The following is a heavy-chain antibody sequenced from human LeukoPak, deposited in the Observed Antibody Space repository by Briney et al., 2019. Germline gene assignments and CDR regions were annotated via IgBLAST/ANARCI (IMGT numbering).Heavy chain of an antibody. V-gene: IGHV3-30*02. Sequence: GGSLRLSCAASRFTFSSYGMYWVRQAPGKGLEWVAFIRHDGNKKYYADSVKGRFTISRDNSRNTLYVQMNSLRAEDTAVYYCAKDFLGESGPGNWDQGTLVTVSS. CDR1: RFTFSSYG. D-gene: IGHD3-16*01. CDR2: IRHDGNKK. J-gene: IGHJ4*02. CDR3: AKDFLGESGPGN.